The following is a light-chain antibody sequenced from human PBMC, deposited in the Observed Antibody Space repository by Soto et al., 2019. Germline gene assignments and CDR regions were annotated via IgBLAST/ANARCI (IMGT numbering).Light chain of an antibody. CDR3: QQRSDWPRT. J-gene: IGKJ1*01. CDR1: ESVTSF. CDR2: DAS. V-gene: IGKV3-11*01. Sequence: EIVLTQSPATLSLSPGERATLSCRASESVTSFLAWYQQKPGQAPRLLIYDASNRATGISARFSGSGSGTDFTLTISSLEPEDFAVYYCQQRSDWPRTFAQGTKVESK.